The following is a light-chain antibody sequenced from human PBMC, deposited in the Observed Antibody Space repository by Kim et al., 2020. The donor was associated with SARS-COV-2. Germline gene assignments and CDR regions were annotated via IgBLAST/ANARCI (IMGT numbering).Light chain of an antibody. V-gene: IGLV2-14*02. CDR2: EVS. Sequence: QSALAQPASVSGSPGQSITISCTGTSSDIGSYNLVSWYQHHPGKAPKLMIYEVSKRPSGVSNRFSGSKSGNTASLTISGLQAEDEADYYCSSYTNSVLFGGGTQLTVL. CDR3: SSYTNSVL. J-gene: IGLJ2*01. CDR1: SSDIGSYNL.